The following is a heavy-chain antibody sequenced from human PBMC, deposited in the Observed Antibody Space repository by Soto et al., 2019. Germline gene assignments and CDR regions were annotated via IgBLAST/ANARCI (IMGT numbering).Heavy chain of an antibody. CDR1: GGSISSGGYY. V-gene: IGHV4-31*03. Sequence: SETLSLTCTVSGGSISSGGYYWSWIRQHPGKGLEWIGYIYYSGSTYYNPSLKSRVTISVDTSKNQFSLKLSSVTAADTAVYYCAREGRGDSSSNPTYYYYYGMDVWGQGTTVTVSS. CDR3: AREGRGDSSSNPTYYYYYGMDV. J-gene: IGHJ6*02. D-gene: IGHD6-6*01. CDR2: IYYSGST.